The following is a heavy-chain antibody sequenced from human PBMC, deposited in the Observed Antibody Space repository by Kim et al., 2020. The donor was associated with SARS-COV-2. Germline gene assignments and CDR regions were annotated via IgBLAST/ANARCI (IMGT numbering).Heavy chain of an antibody. CDR2: IYHSGST. D-gene: IGHD6-13*01. CDR1: GGSISSSNW. CDR3: AKQQLIPTVYYYYYGMDV. V-gene: IGHV4-4*02. Sequence: SETLSLTCAVSGGSISSSNWWSWVRQPPGKGLEWIGEIYHSGSTNYNPSLKSRVTISVDKSKNQFSLKLSSVTAADTAVYYCAKQQLIPTVYYYYYGMDVWGQGTTVTVSS. J-gene: IGHJ6*02.